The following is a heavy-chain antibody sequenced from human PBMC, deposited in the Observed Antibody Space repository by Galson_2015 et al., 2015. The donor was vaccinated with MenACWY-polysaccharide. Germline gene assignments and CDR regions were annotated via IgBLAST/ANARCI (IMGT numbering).Heavy chain of an antibody. D-gene: IGHD3-10*01. CDR1: GFTFSNYW. CDR2: IKQDGSET. Sequence: SLRLSCAASGFTFSNYWMRWVRQAPGKGLEGLANIKQDGSETYYVDSVKGRFTISRDNAKNSLYLEMNNLRAEDTAVYYCASAVRGDSWDYWVQGTLVTVSS. CDR3: ASAVRGDSWDY. V-gene: IGHV3-7*01. J-gene: IGHJ4*02.